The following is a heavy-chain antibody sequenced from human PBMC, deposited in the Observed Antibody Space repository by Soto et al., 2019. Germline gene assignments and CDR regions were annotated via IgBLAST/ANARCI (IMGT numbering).Heavy chain of an antibody. D-gene: IGHD6-13*01. CDR3: ARARLIASASNWFDP. J-gene: IGHJ5*02. Sequence: GGSLRLSCAASGFTFSSYWMHWVRQAPGKGLVWVSRINGDGSSTSYADSVKGRFTISRDNAKNTLYLQMNSLRAEDAAVYYCARARLIASASNWFDPWGQGT. CDR1: GFTFSSYW. V-gene: IGHV3-74*01. CDR2: INGDGSST.